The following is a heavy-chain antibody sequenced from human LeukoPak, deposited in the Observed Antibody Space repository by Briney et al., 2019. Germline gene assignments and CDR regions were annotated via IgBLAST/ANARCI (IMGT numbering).Heavy chain of an antibody. CDR1: GFTFSSYA. Sequence: GGSLRLSCAASGFTFSSYAMHWVRQAPGKGLEWVAGIAGGDDRFYADSVKGRFSISRDNSKNTVDLQMNSLRAEDTAVYYCARAGKQWLVQRVWFDPWGQGTLVTVSS. CDR2: IAGGDDR. CDR3: ARAGKQWLVQRVWFDP. V-gene: IGHV3-30*04. J-gene: IGHJ5*02. D-gene: IGHD6-19*01.